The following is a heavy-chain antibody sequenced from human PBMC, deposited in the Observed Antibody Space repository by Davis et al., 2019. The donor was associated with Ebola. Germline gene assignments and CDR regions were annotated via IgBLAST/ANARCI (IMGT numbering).Heavy chain of an antibody. CDR3: ASGVETGYGFGGYYYAMDV. CDR2: ISASGGST. CDR1: GFTSTSYA. J-gene: IGHJ6*02. V-gene: IGHV3-23*01. D-gene: IGHD3-16*01. Sequence: GGSLRLSCAASGFTSTSYAMSWVRQAPGKGLEWVSAISASGGSTYHADSVKGRFTISRDNAKNTLYLQMNGLRVDDTAVYYCASGVETGYGFGGYYYAMDVWGQGTTVTVSS.